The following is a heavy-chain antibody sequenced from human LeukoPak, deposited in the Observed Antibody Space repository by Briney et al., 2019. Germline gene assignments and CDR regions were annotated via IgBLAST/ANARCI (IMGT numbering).Heavy chain of an antibody. D-gene: IGHD3-3*01. Sequence: GASVKVSCKASRGTFSSYAISWVRQAPGQGLEWMGGIIPIFGTANYAQKFQGRVTITADESTSTAYMELSSLRSEDTAVYYCARLDAGFGGMDVWGQGTTVTVSS. J-gene: IGHJ6*02. CDR2: IIPIFGTA. CDR3: ARLDAGFGGMDV. V-gene: IGHV1-69*13. CDR1: RGTFSSYA.